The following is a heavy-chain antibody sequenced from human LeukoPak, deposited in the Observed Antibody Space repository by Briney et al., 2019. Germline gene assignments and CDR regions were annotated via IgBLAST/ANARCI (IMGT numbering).Heavy chain of an antibody. CDR3: ARALGSYDDF. V-gene: IGHV3-74*01. CDR1: GFTFSSYW. CDR2: ISSGGSST. J-gene: IGHJ4*02. D-gene: IGHD1-26*01. Sequence: GGSLRLSCAASGFTFSSYWMHWVRQAPGKGLVWVSRISSGGSSTTYADSVKGRFTISRDNAKNTLYLQMNSLRAEDTAVYYCARALGSYDDFWGQGTLVTVSS.